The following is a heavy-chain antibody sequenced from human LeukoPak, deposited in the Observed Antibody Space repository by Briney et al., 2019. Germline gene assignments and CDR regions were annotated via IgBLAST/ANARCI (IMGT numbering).Heavy chain of an antibody. Sequence: KPSETLSLTCTVSGGSISSYYWSWIRQPPGKGLEWIGYIYYSGSTNYNPCLKSRVTISVDTSKNQFSLKLSSVTGADTAVYYCARGGARQYYFAYWGQGTLVTVSS. CDR1: GGSISSYY. V-gene: IGHV4-59*01. CDR2: IYYSGST. J-gene: IGHJ4*02. CDR3: ARGGARQYYFAY. D-gene: IGHD1-26*01.